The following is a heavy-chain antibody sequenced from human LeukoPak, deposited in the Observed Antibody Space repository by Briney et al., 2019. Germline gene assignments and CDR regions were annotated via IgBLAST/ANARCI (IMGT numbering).Heavy chain of an antibody. CDR2: ISSSGGTI. D-gene: IGHD2-15*01. Sequence: GGSLRLSCAASGFTFSTYEMSWVRQAPGAGLEWVSYISSSGGTIYYADSVKGRFTISRDNAKNSLYLQMNSLRDEDAAVYYCARGAPLVVITTAAFDIWDQGTMVTVSS. CDR3: ARGAPLVVITTAAFDI. J-gene: IGHJ3*02. V-gene: IGHV3-48*03. CDR1: GFTFSTYE.